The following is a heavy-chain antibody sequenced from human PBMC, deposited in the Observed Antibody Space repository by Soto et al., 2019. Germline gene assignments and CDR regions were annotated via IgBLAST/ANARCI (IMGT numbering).Heavy chain of an antibody. J-gene: IGHJ4*02. CDR1: GGSISSYY. D-gene: IGHD6-13*01. CDR2: IYYSGST. Sequence: QVQLQESGPGLVKPSETLSLTCTVSGGSISSYYWSWIRQPPGKGLEWIGYIYYSGSTNYNPSLKSQVTISVDTSKNQFSLKLSSVTAADTAVYYWARDRSSSAFDYWGQGTLVTVSS. V-gene: IGHV4-59*01. CDR3: ARDRSSSAFDY.